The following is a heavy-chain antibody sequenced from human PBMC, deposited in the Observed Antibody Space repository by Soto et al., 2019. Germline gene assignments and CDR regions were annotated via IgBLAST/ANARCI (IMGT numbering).Heavy chain of an antibody. Sequence: GGPVEVSCKESGFTFTSYSIYSVRQAPGKRVEWMGIINPNTGSTSSTQRFRGRLTIDRDTSTSTVYMELSSLGSEDTAVYYCARDTNVALTFHYYGMDVWGQGTTVTVSS. CDR2: INPNTGST. CDR1: GFTFTSYS. J-gene: IGHJ6*02. CDR3: ARDTNVALTFHYYGMDV. D-gene: IGHD1-1*01. V-gene: IGHV1-46*01.